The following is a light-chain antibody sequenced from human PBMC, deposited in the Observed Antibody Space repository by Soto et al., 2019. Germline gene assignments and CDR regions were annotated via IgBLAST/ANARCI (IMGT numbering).Light chain of an antibody. J-gene: IGLJ1*01. V-gene: IGLV2-8*01. CDR1: SSDVGGYTY. CDR2: EVS. Sequence: QSALTQPPSASGSPGQSVTISCTGASSDVGGYTYVSWYQQHPGKAPKLMIYEVSKRPSGVPDRFSGSKSGNTASLTVSGLQAEDEADYYCSSYVGTNAYVFGTGTKLTVL. CDR3: SSYVGTNAYV.